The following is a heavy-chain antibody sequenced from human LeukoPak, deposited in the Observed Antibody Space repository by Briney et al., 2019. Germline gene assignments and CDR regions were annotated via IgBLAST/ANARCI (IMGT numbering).Heavy chain of an antibody. CDR2: INWNGGST. D-gene: IGHD5-18*01. CDR1: GFTFDDYG. J-gene: IGHJ3*02. V-gene: IGHV3-20*01. CDR3: ARSYSYGPNDAFDI. Sequence: GGSLRLSCAASGFTFDDYGMSWVRQAPGKGLEWVSGINWNGGSTGYADSVKGRFTISRDNAKNSLYLQMNSLRAEDTALYHCARSYSYGPNDAFDIWGQGTMVTVSS.